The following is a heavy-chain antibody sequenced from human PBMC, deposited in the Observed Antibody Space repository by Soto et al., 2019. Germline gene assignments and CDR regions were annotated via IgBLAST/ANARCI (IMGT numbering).Heavy chain of an antibody. J-gene: IGHJ6*02. V-gene: IGHV1-2*04. Sequence: ASVKVSCKASGYSFTDYHIHWVRQAPGQGLEWLGRINPKSGGTSTAQKFQGWVTMTTDTSISTASMELTRLTSDDTAIYYCARGDSTDCSNGVCSFFYNHDMDVWGQGATVTVSS. CDR1: GYSFTDYH. CDR2: INPKSGGT. CDR3: ARGDSTDCSNGVCSFFYNHDMDV. D-gene: IGHD2-8*01.